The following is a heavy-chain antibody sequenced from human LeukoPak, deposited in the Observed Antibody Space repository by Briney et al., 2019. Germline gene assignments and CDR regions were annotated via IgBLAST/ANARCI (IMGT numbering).Heavy chain of an antibody. D-gene: IGHD3-22*01. CDR3: AAYYYDSSGWRGSSDY. CDR1: GGTFSSYA. Sequence: ASVKVSCKASGGTFSSYAISWVRQAPGQGLEWMGRIIPILGIANYAQKFQGRVTITADKSTSTAYMELSSLRSEDTAVYYCAAYYYDSSGWRGSSDYWGQGTLVTVSS. V-gene: IGHV1-69*04. J-gene: IGHJ4*02. CDR2: IIPILGIA.